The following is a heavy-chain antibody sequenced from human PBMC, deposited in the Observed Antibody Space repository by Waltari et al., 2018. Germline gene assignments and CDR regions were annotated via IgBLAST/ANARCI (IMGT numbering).Heavy chain of an antibody. CDR2: IHRSGPT. D-gene: IGHD2-8*02. J-gene: IGHJ4*02. Sequence: QVQVQESGPGLVKPSQTLSLACSVSDGSISSGDNYWSWIRQPPGKGLDYIGHIHRSGPTSYNPPLGGLISISGDTSKNAFSLKLTSVTAADTAVYYCCSLRGGTGGGGYWGQGILVTVSS. CDR1: DGSISSGDNY. V-gene: IGHV4-30-4*01. CDR3: CSLRGGTGGGGY.